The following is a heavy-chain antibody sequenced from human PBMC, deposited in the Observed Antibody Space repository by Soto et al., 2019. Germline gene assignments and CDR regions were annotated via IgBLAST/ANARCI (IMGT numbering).Heavy chain of an antibody. J-gene: IGHJ6*02. CDR3: ARSQGSSTSLEIYYYYYYGMDV. Sequence: QVQLVQSGAEVKKPGSSVKVSCKASGGTFGSYAIRWVRQAPGQGLEWMGGIIPIPGTANYAQKFQGRVTIAADESTSTAYRELSSLRSEDRAVYYCARSQGSSTSLEIYYYYYYGMDVWGQGTRVTVSS. CDR2: IIPIPGTA. CDR1: GGTFGSYA. V-gene: IGHV1-69*01. D-gene: IGHD2-2*01.